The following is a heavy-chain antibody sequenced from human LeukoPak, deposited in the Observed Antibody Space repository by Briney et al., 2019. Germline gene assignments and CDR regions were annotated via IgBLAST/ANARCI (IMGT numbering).Heavy chain of an antibody. J-gene: IGHJ6*03. V-gene: IGHV4-34*01. CDR1: GGSFSGYY. CDR3: ARGVAARPYYYYYMDV. CDR2: INHSGRT. Sequence: SETLSLTCAVYGGSFSGYYWSWIRQPPGKGLEWIGEINHSGRTNYNPSPKSRVTISVDTSKNQFSLKLSSVTAADTAVYYCARGVAARPYYYYYMDVWGKGTTVTVSS. D-gene: IGHD6-6*01.